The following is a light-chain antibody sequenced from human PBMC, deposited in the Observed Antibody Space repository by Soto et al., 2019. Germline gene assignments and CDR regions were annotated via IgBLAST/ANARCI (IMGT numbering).Light chain of an antibody. CDR1: QSISTL. CDR2: KAS. Sequence: DIQMTQSPATLSASVGDRVTVPCRASQSISTLLAWYQQKPGKAPKLLIDKASNLESGVPSRFSGSGSGEEFTLTISSLQPDDFATYYCLQYNSYHLTFGGGSKVE. J-gene: IGKJ4*01. V-gene: IGKV1-5*03. CDR3: LQYNSYHLT.